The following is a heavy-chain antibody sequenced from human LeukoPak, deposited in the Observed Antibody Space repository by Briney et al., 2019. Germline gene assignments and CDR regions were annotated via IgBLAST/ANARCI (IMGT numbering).Heavy chain of an antibody. CDR3: TRDMFGGDDF. V-gene: IGHV3-74*01. D-gene: IGHD3-10*02. J-gene: IGHJ4*02. CDR1: GFTFSSYW. CDR2: INSVGSST. Sequence: GGSLRLSCAASGFTFSSYWMHWVRQAPGKGLVWVSNINSVGSSTRYADSVKGRFTISRDNAKNTMYLQMNSLRAEDTGVYYCTRDMFGGDDFWGQGTLVTVSS.